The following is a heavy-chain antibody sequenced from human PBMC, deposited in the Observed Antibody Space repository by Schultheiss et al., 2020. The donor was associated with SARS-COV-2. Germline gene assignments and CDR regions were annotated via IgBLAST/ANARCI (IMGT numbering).Heavy chain of an antibody. CDR3: AKDRLPKCSGGSCYRTFDY. J-gene: IGHJ4*02. CDR1: GYTFTSYD. CDR2: INPSGGST. D-gene: IGHD2-15*01. Sequence: ASVKVSCKASGYTFTSYDINWVRQATGQGLEWMGIINPSGGSTSYAQKFQGRVTITADKSTSTAYMELRSLRSDDTAVYYCAKDRLPKCSGGSCYRTFDYWGQGTLVTVSS. V-gene: IGHV1-46*01.